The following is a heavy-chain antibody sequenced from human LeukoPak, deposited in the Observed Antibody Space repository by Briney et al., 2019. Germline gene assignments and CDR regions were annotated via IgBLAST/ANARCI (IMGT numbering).Heavy chain of an antibody. D-gene: IGHD5-18*01. CDR1: GYTFTGYY. CDR3: ARDSRARIQLWFYDY. Sequence: ASVKVSCKASGYTFTGYYMHWVRQAPGQGLEWMGWINPNSGGTNYAPKFQGRVTMTRDTSISTAYMELSRLRSDDTAVYYCARDSRARIQLWFYDYWGQGTLVTVSS. J-gene: IGHJ4*02. V-gene: IGHV1-2*02. CDR2: INPNSGGT.